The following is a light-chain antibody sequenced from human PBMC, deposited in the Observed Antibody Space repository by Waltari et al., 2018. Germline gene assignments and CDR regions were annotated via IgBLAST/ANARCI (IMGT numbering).Light chain of an antibody. Sequence: QSALTQPASVSGSPGQSITISCSGTDSDVGAYDFVSWYQQHPGKAPHLIIYEVSNRPSGISNRFPASKSGNTASLTISGLQAEDEADYYCSSYTTGSAPGVFGTGTRVTVL. J-gene: IGLJ1*01. V-gene: IGLV2-14*01. CDR1: DSDVGAYDF. CDR3: SSYTTGSAPGV. CDR2: EVS.